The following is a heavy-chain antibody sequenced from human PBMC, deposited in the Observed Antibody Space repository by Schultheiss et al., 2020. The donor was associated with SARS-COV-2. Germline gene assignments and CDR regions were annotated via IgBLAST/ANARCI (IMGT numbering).Heavy chain of an antibody. CDR1: GYTFTGYY. J-gene: IGHJ3*02. V-gene: IGHV1-2*02. CDR3: ARRNWDRGDDAFDI. CDR2: INPNSGGT. D-gene: IGHD7-27*01. Sequence: ASVKVSCKASGYTFTGYYMHWVRQAPGQGLEWMGWINPNSGGTNYAQKFQGRVTMTRDTSISTAYMELSRLRSDDTAVYYSARRNWDRGDDAFDIWGQGTMVTVSS.